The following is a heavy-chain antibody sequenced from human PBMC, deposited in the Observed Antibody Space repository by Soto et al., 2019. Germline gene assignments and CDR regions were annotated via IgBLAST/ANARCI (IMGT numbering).Heavy chain of an antibody. CDR2: VRDTGST. CDR3: ARYSPAKKTYDSNPGWFDP. V-gene: IGHV4-59*01. CDR1: GGSMNVYY. J-gene: IGHJ5*02. D-gene: IGHD3-22*01. Sequence: SETLSLTCTVSGGSMNVYYWTWLRQPPGKGLEWIGYVRDTGSTNYNPSFKSRVTISIDTSEKQFSLSLNSVTTADTAVYFCARYSPAKKTYDSNPGWFDPWGQGSLVTVSS.